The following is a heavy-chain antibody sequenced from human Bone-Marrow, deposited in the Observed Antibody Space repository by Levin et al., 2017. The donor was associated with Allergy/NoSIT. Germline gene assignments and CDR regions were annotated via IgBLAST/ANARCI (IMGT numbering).Heavy chain of an antibody. Sequence: SQTLSLPCTVSGGSVSSDTYYWSWIRQPPGKGLEWIGYISSSGSTSYNPSLMSRVTISVHPSKNQFSLKLPSVTPADTAVYYCARDDYSDFTGWVWGQGSLVTVSS. V-gene: IGHV4-61*01. D-gene: IGHD3-9*01. CDR3: ARDDYSDFTGWV. CDR1: GGSVSSDTYY. J-gene: IGHJ4*02. CDR2: ISSSGST.